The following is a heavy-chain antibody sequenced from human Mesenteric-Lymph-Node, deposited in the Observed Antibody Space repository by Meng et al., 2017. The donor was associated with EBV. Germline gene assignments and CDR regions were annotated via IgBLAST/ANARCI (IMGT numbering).Heavy chain of an antibody. CDR2: IYWDDDK. D-gene: IGHD6-19*01. CDR3: AHRPPYNSGWAHFDF. V-gene: IGHV2-5*02. CDR1: GFSFSTSGEG. Sequence: QITLKESGPTLVKPTQTLTLTCPFSGFSFSTSGEGVGWIRQSPGKALEWLALIYWDDDKRYSPSLKSRFTITKDTSKNQVVLAMTNMDPVDTATYYCAHRPPYNSGWAHFDFWGQGSLVTVSS. J-gene: IGHJ4*02.